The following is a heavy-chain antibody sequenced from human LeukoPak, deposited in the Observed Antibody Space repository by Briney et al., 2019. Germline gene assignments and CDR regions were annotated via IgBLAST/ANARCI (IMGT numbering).Heavy chain of an antibody. V-gene: IGHV4-30-4*01. CDR2: IYYSGST. Sequence: SETLSLTCTVSGGSISSGDYYWSWIRQPPGKGLGWIGYIYYSGSTYYNPSLKSRVTISVDTSKNQFSLKLSSVTAADTAVYYCAREASPHYYDSSDDSLHFDYWGQGTLVTVSS. CDR3: AREASPHYYDSSDDSLHFDY. J-gene: IGHJ4*02. D-gene: IGHD3-22*01. CDR1: GGSISSGDYY.